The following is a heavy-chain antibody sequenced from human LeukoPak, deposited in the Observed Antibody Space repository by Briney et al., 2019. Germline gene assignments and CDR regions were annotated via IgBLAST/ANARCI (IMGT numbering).Heavy chain of an antibody. J-gene: IGHJ4*02. D-gene: IGHD3-22*01. CDR1: GFTVSSNY. CDR2: IYSGGST. Sequence: GGSLRLSCAASGFTVSSNYMSWVRQAPGKGLEWVSVIYSGGSTYYADSVKGRFTISRDNSKNTLYLQMNSLRAEDTAVYYCARSYDSRGEYSDYWGQGTLVTVSS. V-gene: IGHV3-66*01. CDR3: ARSYDSRGEYSDY.